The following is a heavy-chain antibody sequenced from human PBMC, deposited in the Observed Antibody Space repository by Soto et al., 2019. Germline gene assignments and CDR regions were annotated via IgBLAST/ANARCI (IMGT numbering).Heavy chain of an antibody. CDR3: ATVTDGRYYYGMDV. D-gene: IGHD4-17*01. Sequence: SVKVSCKASGYTFTSYAMHWLRQAPGQGLEWMGGIIPIFGTANYAQKFQGRVTITADESTSTAYMELSSLRSEDTAVYYCATVTDGRYYYGMDVWGQGTTVTVSS. V-gene: IGHV1-69*13. CDR2: IIPIFGTA. J-gene: IGHJ6*02. CDR1: GYTFTSYA.